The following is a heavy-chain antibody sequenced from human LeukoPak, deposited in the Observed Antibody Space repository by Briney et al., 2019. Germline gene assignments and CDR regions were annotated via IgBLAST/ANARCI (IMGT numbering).Heavy chain of an antibody. CDR3: AREDVVLVDAVRYQYYGMDV. CDR1: GYNFISYY. Sequence: ASVKVSCKASGYNFISYYVHWVRQAPGQGLEWMGIINPSGGSTSYAQKFQDRVTMTRDTSTSTVYMELSSLKSEDTAVYYCAREDVVLVDAVRYQYYGMDVWGQGTTVTASS. CDR2: INPSGGST. V-gene: IGHV1-46*01. J-gene: IGHJ6*02. D-gene: IGHD2-8*01.